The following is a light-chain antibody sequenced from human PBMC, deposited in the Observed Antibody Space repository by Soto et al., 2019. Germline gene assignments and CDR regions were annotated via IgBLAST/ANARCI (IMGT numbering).Light chain of an antibody. Sequence: DIQMTQSPSTLSASVGDRVTITCRASQSISSWLAWYQQKPGKAPKLLIYDASSLESGVPSRFSGSGSGTEFAITISSLEPDDFANDDCQQYNSYWFMYTFGQGTKLEIK. CDR1: QSISSW. V-gene: IGKV1-5*01. J-gene: IGKJ2*01. CDR2: DAS. CDR3: QQYNSYWFMYT.